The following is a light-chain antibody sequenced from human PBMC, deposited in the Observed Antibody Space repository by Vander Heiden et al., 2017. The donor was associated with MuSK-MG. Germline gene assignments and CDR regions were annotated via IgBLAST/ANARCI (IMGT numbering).Light chain of an antibody. CDR1: QSISSY. V-gene: IGKV1-39*01. CDR2: AAS. CDR3: QQSYSTPQT. J-gene: IGKJ1*01. Sequence: DIQMTQSPSSLSASVGDRVTITCRASQSISSYLNWYQQKPGKAPKLLIYAASSLQSGVPSRFSGSGSGTDFTLTISSLQPEDFATYYCQQSYSTPQTFGQGTMVXIK.